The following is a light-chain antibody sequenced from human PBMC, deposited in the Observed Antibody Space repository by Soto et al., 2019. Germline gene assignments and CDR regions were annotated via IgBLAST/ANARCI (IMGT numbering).Light chain of an antibody. V-gene: IGKV3-15*01. CDR2: AAS. Sequence: EIVMTQSPATLSVSPGDRATLSCRASQSVSSNLAWYQQKPGQAPRLLIYAASTRATGIPPRFRGSGSGTDFTLTISSLQSEDFAVYYCQHYNNWPPGFDPGTKVDIK. CDR1: QSVSSN. CDR3: QHYNNWPPG. J-gene: IGKJ3*01.